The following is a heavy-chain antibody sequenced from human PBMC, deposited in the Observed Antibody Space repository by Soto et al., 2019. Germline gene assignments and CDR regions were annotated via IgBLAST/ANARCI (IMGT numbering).Heavy chain of an antibody. V-gene: IGHV3-30-3*01. J-gene: IGHJ5*02. Sequence: GGSLRLSCAASGFTFSSYAMHWVRQAPGKGLEWVAVISYDGSNKYYADSVKGRFTISRDNSRNTLYLQMNSLRAEDTAVYYCARDGEGITIFGVDPAPHNWFDPWGQGTLVTVSS. CDR3: ARDGEGITIFGVDPAPHNWFDP. D-gene: IGHD3-3*01. CDR2: ISYDGSNK. CDR1: GFTFSSYA.